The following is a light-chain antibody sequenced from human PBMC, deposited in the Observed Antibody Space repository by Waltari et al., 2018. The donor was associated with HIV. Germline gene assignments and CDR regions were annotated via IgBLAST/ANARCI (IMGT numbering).Light chain of an antibody. J-gene: IGKJ1*01. V-gene: IGKV4-1*01. Sequence: DIVMTQSPESLAVSLGERATINYKSSQSVLRRSDNRNYLAWYQHRPGQPPKLLFSWASARESGVPDRVSGSGSGTDFTLTIRSLQAEDVAIYYCQQYSTFPWTFGQGTKVEIK. CDR3: QQYSTFPWT. CDR1: QSVLRRSDNRNY. CDR2: WAS.